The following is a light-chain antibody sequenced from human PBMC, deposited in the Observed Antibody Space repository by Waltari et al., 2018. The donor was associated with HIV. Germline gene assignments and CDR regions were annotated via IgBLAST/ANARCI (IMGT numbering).Light chain of an antibody. CDR3: QQYDSTPLT. J-gene: IGKJ4*01. CDR2: WAF. CDR1: HSILYSSNDRNY. V-gene: IGKV4-1*01. Sequence: DIVMTQSPDSLAVSLGERATINCKSIHSILYSSNDRNYLAWYQQKPGQRPKLLIYWAFTRESGVPDRFTGNGSGTDFTLSISSLQAEDVAVYYCQQYDSTPLTFGGGTKVEIK.